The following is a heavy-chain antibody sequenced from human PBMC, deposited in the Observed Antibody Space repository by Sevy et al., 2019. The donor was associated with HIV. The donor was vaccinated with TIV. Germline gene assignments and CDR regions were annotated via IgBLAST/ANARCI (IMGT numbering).Heavy chain of an antibody. CDR2: ISYDGSNK. J-gene: IGHJ6*02. CDR3: ARDGHIVLMVYVMDV. V-gene: IGHV3-30*04. D-gene: IGHD2-8*01. Sequence: GGSLRLSCAASGFTFSSYAMHWVRQAPGKGLEWVAVISYDGSNKYYEDSVKGRFTIPRVNSKNTLYLQMNSLRAEDTAVYYCARDGHIVLMVYVMDVWGQGTTVTVSS. CDR1: GFTFSSYA.